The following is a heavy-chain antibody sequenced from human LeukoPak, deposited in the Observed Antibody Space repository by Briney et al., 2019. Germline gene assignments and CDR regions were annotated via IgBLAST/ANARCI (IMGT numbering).Heavy chain of an antibody. J-gene: IGHJ3*02. CDR1: GFTFNSFG. Sequence: GGSLRLSCATSGFTFNSFGMHWVRQAPGKGLEWVAFISYDGSKKDYADSVKGRFTISRDNSKNTMFLQMNSLRAEDTALYYCARGRMIVVPDAFDIWGQGTMVTVSS. CDR3: ARGRMIVVPDAFDI. D-gene: IGHD3-22*01. CDR2: ISYDGSKK. V-gene: IGHV3-33*05.